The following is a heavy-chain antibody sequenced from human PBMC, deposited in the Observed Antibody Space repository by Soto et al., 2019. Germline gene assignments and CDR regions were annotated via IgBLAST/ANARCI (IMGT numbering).Heavy chain of an antibody. Sequence: EVQLVESGGGLVKPGGALRLSCAASDFSINNAWMNWVRQAPGEGLEWVGRVKSKTAGGTTDYAAPVKGRFTISRDDSKPTLYLQMNSLKTEDTAVYYCATSLERDSFDIWGQGTMVTVSS. V-gene: IGHV3-15*07. D-gene: IGHD1-1*01. CDR3: ATSLERDSFDI. CDR2: VKSKTAGGTT. J-gene: IGHJ3*02. CDR1: DFSINNAW.